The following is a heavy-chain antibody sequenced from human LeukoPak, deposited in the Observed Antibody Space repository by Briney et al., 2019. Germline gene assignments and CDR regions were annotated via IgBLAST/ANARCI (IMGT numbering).Heavy chain of an antibody. CDR3: ARDLSRGNPGGFDY. CDR1: GFTFSTYS. V-gene: IGHV3-21*01. D-gene: IGHD2/OR15-2a*01. Sequence: GGSLRLSCAASGFTFSTYSMNWVRQAPGKGLEWVSTISKYSDYIYYADSVKGRFTISRDNAKNSLDLQMNSLRVDDTAVYFCARDLSRGNPGGFDYWGQGTLVTVSS. CDR2: ISKYSDYI. J-gene: IGHJ4*02.